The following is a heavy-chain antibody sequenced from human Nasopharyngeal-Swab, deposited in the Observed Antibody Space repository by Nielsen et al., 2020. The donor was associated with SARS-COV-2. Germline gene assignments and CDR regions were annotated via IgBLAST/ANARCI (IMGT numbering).Heavy chain of an antibody. D-gene: IGHD2-15*01. CDR2: INPSGGST. CDR1: GYTFTSYY. CDR3: AADRGCSGGSCYSHHYYYMDV. J-gene: IGHJ6*03. Sequence: ASVKVSCKASGYTFTSYYMHWVRQAPGQGLEWMGIINPSGGSTSYAQKFQGRVTMTRDTSTSTVYMELSSLRSEDTAVYYCAADRGCSGGSCYSHHYYYMDVWGKGTTVTVSS. V-gene: IGHV1-46*01.